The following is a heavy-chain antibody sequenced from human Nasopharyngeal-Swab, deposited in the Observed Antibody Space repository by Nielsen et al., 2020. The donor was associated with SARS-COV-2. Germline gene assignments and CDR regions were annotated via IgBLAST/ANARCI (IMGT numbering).Heavy chain of an antibody. V-gene: IGHV3-9*01. CDR2: ISWNSGSI. D-gene: IGHD4-17*01. CDR3: AKERYGDYDYGMDV. CDR1: GFTFDDYA. Sequence: GGSLRLSCAASGFTFDDYAMHWVRQAPGKGLEWVSGISWNSGSIGYADSVKGRFTISRDNSKNTLYLQVNSLRAEDTAVYYCAKERYGDYDYGMDVWGQGTTVTVSS. J-gene: IGHJ6*02.